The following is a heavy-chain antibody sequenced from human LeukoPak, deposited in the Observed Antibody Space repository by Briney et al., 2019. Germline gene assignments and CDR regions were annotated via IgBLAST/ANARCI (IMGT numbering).Heavy chain of an antibody. CDR2: INPSGGST. D-gene: IGHD3-22*01. CDR1: GYTFTSYG. J-gene: IGHJ4*02. Sequence: ASVKVSCKASGYTFTSYGISRVRQAPGQGLEWMGIINPSGGSTSYAQKFQGRVTMTRDTSTSTVYMELSSLRSEDTAVYYRARDHRLYYYDSSGRYNFDYWGQGTLVTVSS. V-gene: IGHV1-46*01. CDR3: ARDHRLYYYDSSGRYNFDY.